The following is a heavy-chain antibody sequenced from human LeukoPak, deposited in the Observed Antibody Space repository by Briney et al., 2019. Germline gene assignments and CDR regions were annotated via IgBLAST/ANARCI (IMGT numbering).Heavy chain of an antibody. J-gene: IGHJ4*02. CDR2: IT. CDR3: ATEGFYY. Sequence: GGSLRLSCAASGATFSKYGMKWVRQAAGAGLEYVSGITHYADYVKGRFTITRDNVKNTLYWQMNSVRAEYTALYYCATEGFYYWGPGTQVTVSS. CDR1: GATFSKYG. V-gene: IGHV3-23*01.